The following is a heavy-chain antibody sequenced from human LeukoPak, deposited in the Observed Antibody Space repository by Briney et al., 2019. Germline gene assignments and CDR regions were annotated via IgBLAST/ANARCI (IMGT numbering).Heavy chain of an antibody. CDR3: AKAVGSLDPFDI. CDR2: IKRSGGGT. J-gene: IGHJ3*02. Sequence: PGGSLRLSCAASGFAFNNYAMSWVRQAPGKGLEWVSTIKRSGGGTYYADSVRGRFTISRDSSEDTLYLQTNSLRAEDTAVYYCAKAVGSLDPFDIWGQGILVTVSS. D-gene: IGHD4-23*01. CDR1: GFAFNNYA. V-gene: IGHV3-23*01.